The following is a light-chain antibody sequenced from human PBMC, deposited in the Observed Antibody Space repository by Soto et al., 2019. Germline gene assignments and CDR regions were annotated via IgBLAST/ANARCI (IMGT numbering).Light chain of an antibody. CDR3: FSFTSTNTHV. Sequence: QSVLTQPASVSGSPGQSVTISCTGTSSDFGSYKFVSWYQHHPGKVPKVIIYETSKRPSGVSDSFSGSKSGNTASLTIYGLQAEDEADYYCFSFTSTNTHVFGSGTKVTVL. V-gene: IGLV2-23*01. CDR2: ETS. CDR1: SSDFGSYKF. J-gene: IGLJ1*01.